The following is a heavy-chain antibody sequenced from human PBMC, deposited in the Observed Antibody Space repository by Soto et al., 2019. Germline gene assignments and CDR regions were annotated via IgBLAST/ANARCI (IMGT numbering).Heavy chain of an antibody. Sequence: CSVADGSIISYYWSRIMQPPGKGLEWIGYIYYSGSTNYNPSLKSRVTISVDTSKNQFSLKLSSVTAADTAVYYCARSVMATDYSGMDVWGQGTTVTVS. V-gene: IGHV4-59*01. J-gene: IGHJ6*02. CDR1: DGSIISYY. CDR2: IYYSGST. CDR3: ARSVMATDYSGMDV. D-gene: IGHD5-12*01.